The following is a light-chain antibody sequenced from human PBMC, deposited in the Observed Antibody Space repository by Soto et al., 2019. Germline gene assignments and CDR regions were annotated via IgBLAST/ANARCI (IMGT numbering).Light chain of an antibody. Sequence: SYELTQPPSVSVAPGQTARFTCGGNNLGTKAVHWYQKKPGQAPVLVVADDTDRPSGIPERFSGSSSGNTATLTISRVEAGDEADYYCQVWDSSSDHRGVFGGGTQLTV. V-gene: IGLV3-21*02. CDR1: NLGTKA. J-gene: IGLJ3*02. CDR3: QVWDSSSDHRGV. CDR2: DDT.